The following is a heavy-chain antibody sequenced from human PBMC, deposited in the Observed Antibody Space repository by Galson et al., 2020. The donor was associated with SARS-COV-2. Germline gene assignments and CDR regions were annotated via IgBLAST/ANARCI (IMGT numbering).Heavy chain of an antibody. CDR2: ISYDGSNK. D-gene: IGHD2-15*01. Sequence: GGSLRLSCAASGFTFSSYAMHWVRQAPGKGLEWVAVISYDGSNKYYADSVKGRFTISRDNSKNTLYLQMNSLRAEDTAVYYCARIPSLSIVVVVAATYYMDGWGKGTTVTVSS. CDR3: ARIPSLSIVVVVAATYYMDG. V-gene: IGHV3-30*04. CDR1: GFTFSSYA. J-gene: IGHJ6*03.